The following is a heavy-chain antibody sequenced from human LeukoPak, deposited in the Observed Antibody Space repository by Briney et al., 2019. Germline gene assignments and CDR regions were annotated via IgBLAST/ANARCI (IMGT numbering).Heavy chain of an antibody. CDR3: AREVRGYYFDY. J-gene: IGHJ4*02. V-gene: IGHV3-53*01. D-gene: IGHD5-12*01. CDR1: GFTVTSNY. CDR2: ISSGGNT. Sequence: QAGGSLRLSCAASGFTVTSNYMTWVRQAPGKGLEWVSVISSGGNTYYADSVKGRFTISRDNSKNTVYLQMNGLRAEDTAVYYCAREVRGYYFDYWGQGTLVTAS.